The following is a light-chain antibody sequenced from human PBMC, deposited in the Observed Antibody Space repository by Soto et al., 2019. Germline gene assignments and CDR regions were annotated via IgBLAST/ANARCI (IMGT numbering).Light chain of an antibody. CDR2: EAS. Sequence: DIQMTQSPSSLSASVGDRVTITCRASQIITSHLNWYQQKPGKAPNLLIYEASTLESGVPSRFSASGYRTDFTLTISTLQPEDFATYYCHQSYSTPLTFGQGTRLEIK. J-gene: IGKJ5*01. V-gene: IGKV1-39*01. CDR3: HQSYSTPLT. CDR1: QIITSH.